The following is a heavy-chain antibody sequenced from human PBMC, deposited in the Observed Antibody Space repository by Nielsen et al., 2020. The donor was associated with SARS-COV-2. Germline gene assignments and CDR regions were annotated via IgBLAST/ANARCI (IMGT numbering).Heavy chain of an antibody. V-gene: IGHV3-23*01. J-gene: IGHJ6*02. D-gene: IGHD4-17*01. CDR1: GFTFSSYA. CDR2: ISGSGGST. Sequence: GESLKISCAASGFTFSSYAMSWVRQAPGKGLEWVSAISGSGGSTYYADSVKGRFTISRQYPKNTVDLQMNSLRPEDTAVYYCARDPYGDSRRGIDVWGRGTTVTVSS. CDR3: ARDPYGDSRRGIDV.